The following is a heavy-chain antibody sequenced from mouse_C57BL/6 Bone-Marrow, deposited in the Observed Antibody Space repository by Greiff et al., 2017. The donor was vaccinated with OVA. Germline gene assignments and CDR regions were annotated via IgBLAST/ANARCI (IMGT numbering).Heavy chain of an antibody. D-gene: IGHD1-1*01. CDR3: ARGDTTVVEEFAY. CDR1: GYTFTSYW. CDR2: IDPSDSYT. V-gene: IGHV1-59*01. J-gene: IGHJ3*01. Sequence: VQLQQPGAELVRPGTSVKLSCKASGYTFTSYWMPWVKQRPGQGLEWIGVIDPSDSYTNYNQKFKGKATLTVDTSSSTAYMQLSSLTSEDSAVYYCARGDTTVVEEFAYWGQGTLVTVSA.